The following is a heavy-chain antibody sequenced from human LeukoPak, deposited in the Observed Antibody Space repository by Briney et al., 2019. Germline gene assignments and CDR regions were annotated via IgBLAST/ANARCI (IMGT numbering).Heavy chain of an antibody. CDR3: ASISQLLWFGEFNYGMDV. D-gene: IGHD3-10*01. CDR1: GGSISSGGYY. J-gene: IGHJ6*02. CDR2: IYYSGST. Sequence: SETLSLTCTVSGGSISSGGYYWSWIRQHPGKGLEWIGYIYYSGSTYYNPSLKSRVTISVDTSKNQFSLKLSSVTAADTAVYYCASISQLLWFGEFNYGMDVWGQGTTVTVSS. V-gene: IGHV4-31*03.